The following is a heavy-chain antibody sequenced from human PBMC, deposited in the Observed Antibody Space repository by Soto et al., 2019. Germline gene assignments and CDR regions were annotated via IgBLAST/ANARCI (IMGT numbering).Heavy chain of an antibody. CDR2: LSHDGSNK. D-gene: IGHD2-15*01. CDR3: ASHFIWCSGGSCYDIDY. Sequence: GGSLRLSCAASGFTFSDYAMHWVRQAPGKGLEWVAVLSHDGSNKYYADSVKGRFTISRDDSKNTLYLQMNSLRAEDTAVYYCASHFIWCSGGSCYDIDYWGQGTLVNVSS. CDR1: GFTFSDYA. V-gene: IGHV3-30*04. J-gene: IGHJ4*02.